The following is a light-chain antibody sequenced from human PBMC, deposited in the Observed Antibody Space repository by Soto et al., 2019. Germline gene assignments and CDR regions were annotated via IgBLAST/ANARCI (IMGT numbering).Light chain of an antibody. CDR2: GNS. V-gene: IGLV1-40*01. Sequence: QSVLTQPPSVSGAPGQRVTISCTGSSSNIGAGYDVHWYQQLPGTAPKLLIYGNSNRPSGVPDRFFGSKSGTSASLAITGLQAEDEADYYCQSYDSSLSGHVVFGGGTKLTVL. CDR3: QSYDSSLSGHVV. CDR1: SSNIGAGYD. J-gene: IGLJ2*01.